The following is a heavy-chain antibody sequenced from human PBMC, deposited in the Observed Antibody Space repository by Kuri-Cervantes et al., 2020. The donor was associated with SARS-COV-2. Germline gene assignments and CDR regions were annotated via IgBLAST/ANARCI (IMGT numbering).Heavy chain of an antibody. CDR3: ARDGWGSSFDY. J-gene: IGHJ4*02. CDR1: GFTFSSYA. Sequence: GESLKISCAASGFTFSSYAMSWVRQAPGKGLEWVANIKQDGGEKYYVDSVKGRFTISRDNAKNSLYLQMNSLRAEDTAVYYCARDGWGSSFDYWGQGTLVTVSS. V-gene: IGHV3-7*01. D-gene: IGHD7-27*01. CDR2: IKQDGGEK.